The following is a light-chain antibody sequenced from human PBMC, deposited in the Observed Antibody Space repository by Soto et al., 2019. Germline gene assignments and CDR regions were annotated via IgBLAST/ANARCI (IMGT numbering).Light chain of an antibody. Sequence: DIQMTQSPSTLSVSVGDRVTITCRASQSISSWLAWYQQKPGKXPKXXIYKASSLESGVPSRFSGIVSGTEFTINISSLQPDDGATYDGQQYNSYSRTFGPGTKVEIK. CDR2: KAS. CDR1: QSISSW. CDR3: QQYNSYSRT. J-gene: IGKJ3*01. V-gene: IGKV1-5*03.